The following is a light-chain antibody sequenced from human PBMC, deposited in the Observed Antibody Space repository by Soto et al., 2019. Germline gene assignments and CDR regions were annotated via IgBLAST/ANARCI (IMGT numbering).Light chain of an antibody. Sequence: QSVLAQPASVSGSPGQSITISCTGTSSDVGGYNYVSWYQQHPGKAPKLMIYAVNNQPSGVSDRFSGSKSGNTASLTISGLQAEDEADYYCSSYTSGSYVFGTGTKVTVL. V-gene: IGLV2-14*01. CDR2: AVN. CDR1: SSDVGGYNY. J-gene: IGLJ1*01. CDR3: SSYTSGSYV.